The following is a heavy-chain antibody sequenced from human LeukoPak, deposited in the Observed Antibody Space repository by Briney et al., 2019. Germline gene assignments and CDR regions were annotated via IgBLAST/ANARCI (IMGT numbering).Heavy chain of an antibody. CDR3: ARLGNYYYDSSGYSLDF. D-gene: IGHD3-22*01. J-gene: IGHJ4*02. CDR2: IYPDDSDT. Sequence: GESLKISCKGSGYSFTSYWIGWVRQMPGKGLEWMGVIYPDDSDTKYSPSFQGQVTISADKSIITAYLQWSSLKASDTAMFYCARLGNYYYDSSGYSLDFWGQGTLVTVSS. V-gene: IGHV5-51*01. CDR1: GYSFTSYW.